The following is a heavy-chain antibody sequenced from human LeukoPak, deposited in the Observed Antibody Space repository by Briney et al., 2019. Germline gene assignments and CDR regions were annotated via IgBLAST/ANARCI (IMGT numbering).Heavy chain of an antibody. Sequence: SETLSLTCTVSGGSISSYYWSWIRQPAGKGLEWIGRIYYSGSTNYNPSLKSRVTISVDTSKNQFSLKLSSVTAADTAVYYCARHRFLEWSTRFFDIWGQGTMVTVSS. D-gene: IGHD3-3*01. V-gene: IGHV4-4*07. CDR1: GGSISSYY. J-gene: IGHJ3*02. CDR3: ARHRFLEWSTRFFDI. CDR2: IYYSGST.